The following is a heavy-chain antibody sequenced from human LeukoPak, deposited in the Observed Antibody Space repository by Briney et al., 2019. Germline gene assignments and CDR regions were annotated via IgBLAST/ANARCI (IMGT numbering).Heavy chain of an antibody. D-gene: IGHD6-19*01. CDR1: GYTFTGYY. Sequence: ASVKVSCKASGYTFTGYYMHWVRQAPGQGLEWMGWINPNSGGTNYAQKFQGRVAMTRDTSISTAYMELSRLRSDDTAVYYCARGAGSSGWGERYNWFDPWGQGTLVTVSS. J-gene: IGHJ5*02. V-gene: IGHV1-2*02. CDR3: ARGAGSSGWGERYNWFDP. CDR2: INPNSGGT.